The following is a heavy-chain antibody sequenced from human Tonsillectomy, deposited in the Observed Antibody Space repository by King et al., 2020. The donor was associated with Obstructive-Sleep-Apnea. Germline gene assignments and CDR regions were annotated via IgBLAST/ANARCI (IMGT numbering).Heavy chain of an antibody. CDR3: AKGVDTAMGLLDY. CDR1: GFTFSSYC. Sequence: QLVQSGGGVVQPGRSLRLSCAASGFTFSSYCMNWVLQAPGKGRGWVAVIWYDGSNKYSVESVKGRFPISRDNSKNTRYLQMNSLRAEDTAVYYCAKGVDTAMGLLDYWGQGTLVTVSS. CDR2: IWYDGSNK. D-gene: IGHD5-18*01. J-gene: IGHJ4*02. V-gene: IGHV3-33*06.